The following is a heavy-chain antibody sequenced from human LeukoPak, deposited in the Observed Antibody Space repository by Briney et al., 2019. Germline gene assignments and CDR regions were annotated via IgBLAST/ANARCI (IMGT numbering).Heavy chain of an antibody. Sequence: GASVKVSCKASGYTFTGYYMHWVRQAPGQGLEWMGWINPNSGGTNYAQKFQGRVTMTRDTSISTAYMELSRLRSDDTAVYYCARAFLFPYYDFWSGYFDYWGQGTLVTVSS. CDR2: INPNSGGT. J-gene: IGHJ4*02. CDR3: ARAFLFPYYDFWSGYFDY. V-gene: IGHV1-2*02. CDR1: GYTFTGYY. D-gene: IGHD3-3*01.